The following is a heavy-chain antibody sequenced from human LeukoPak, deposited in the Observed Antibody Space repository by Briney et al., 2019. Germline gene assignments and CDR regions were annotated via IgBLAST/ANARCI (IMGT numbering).Heavy chain of an antibody. D-gene: IGHD3-10*01. J-gene: IGHJ4*02. V-gene: IGHV4-59*01. Sequence: SETLSLTCTVSGGSISSYYWSWIRQPPGKGLEWIGYIYYSGSTNYNPSLKSRVTMSVDTSKNQFSLKLSSVTAGDTAVYYCARAPGIRRSFDYWGQGTLVTVSS. CDR1: GGSISSYY. CDR2: IYYSGST. CDR3: ARAPGIRRSFDY.